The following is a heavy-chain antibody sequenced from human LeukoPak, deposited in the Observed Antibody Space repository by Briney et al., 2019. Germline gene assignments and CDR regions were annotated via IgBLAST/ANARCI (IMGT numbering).Heavy chain of an antibody. V-gene: IGHV3-11*05. D-gene: IGHD6-19*01. Sequence: NSGGSLRLSCAASGFTFSDYYMSWIRQAPGKGLEWVSYISSSSSYTNYADPVKGRFTISRDNAKNSLYLQMNSLRAEDTAVYYCARETTSIAVAGFDYWGQGTLVTVSS. J-gene: IGHJ4*02. CDR3: ARETTSIAVAGFDY. CDR1: GFTFSDYY. CDR2: ISSSSSYT.